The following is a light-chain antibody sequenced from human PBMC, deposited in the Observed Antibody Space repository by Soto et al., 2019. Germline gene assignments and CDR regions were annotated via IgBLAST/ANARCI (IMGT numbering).Light chain of an antibody. J-gene: IGLJ2*01. V-gene: IGLV2-23*01. CDR2: EGS. CDR1: SSDVGSYNL. Sequence: QSALTQPASVSGSPGQSITISCTGTSSDVGSYNLVSWYQQHPGKAPKLTIYEGSKRPSGVSNRFSGSKSGNTASLTISGLQAEDEADYYCCSYAGSSTLRVVFGGGTKLTVL. CDR3: CSYAGSSTLRVV.